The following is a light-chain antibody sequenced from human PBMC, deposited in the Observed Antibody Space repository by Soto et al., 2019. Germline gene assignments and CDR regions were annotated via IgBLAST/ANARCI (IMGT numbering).Light chain of an antibody. CDR2: DVN. Sequence: QSVLTQPRSVSGSPGQSVTISCTGTNSDVGAYNFVSWYQQQPGKAPKLILYDVNQRPSGGPDRLSGSKSDNTASLTISGLQTEDEADYYCCSYAGDYNLVFGGGTK. V-gene: IGLV2-11*01. CDR3: CSYAGDYNLV. J-gene: IGLJ3*02. CDR1: NSDVGAYNF.